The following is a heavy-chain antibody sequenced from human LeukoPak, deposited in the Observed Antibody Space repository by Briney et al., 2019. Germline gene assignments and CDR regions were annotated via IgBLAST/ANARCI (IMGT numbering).Heavy chain of an antibody. Sequence: GESLRLSCAASGFTFSSYSMNWVRQAPGKGLEWVSSISSSSSYIYYADSVKGRFTISRDNAKNSLYLQMNSLRAEDTAVYYCALTTSGYDPYYFDYWGQGTLVTVSS. CDR1: GFTFSSYS. CDR2: ISSSSSYI. CDR3: ALTTSGYDPYYFDY. V-gene: IGHV3-21*01. J-gene: IGHJ4*02. D-gene: IGHD5-12*01.